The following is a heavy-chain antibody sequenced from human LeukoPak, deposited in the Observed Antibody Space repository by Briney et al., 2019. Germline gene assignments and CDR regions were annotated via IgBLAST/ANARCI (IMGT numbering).Heavy chain of an antibody. CDR3: AKDPPGSVSLPGY. V-gene: IGHV3-30*18. CDR2: ISYDGSNK. Sequence: PGRSLRLSCAASGFTFSTYGMHWVRQAPGKGLGWVAVISYDGSNKYYADSVKGRFTISRDNSKNTRYVQMNSLRGEDTAVYYCAKDPPGSVSLPGYWGQGTLVTVSS. D-gene: IGHD1-26*01. J-gene: IGHJ4*02. CDR1: GFTFSTYG.